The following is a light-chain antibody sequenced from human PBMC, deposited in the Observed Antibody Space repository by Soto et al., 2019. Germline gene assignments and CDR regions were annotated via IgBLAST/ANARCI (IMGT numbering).Light chain of an antibody. CDR3: QQYGSSPRT. CDR2: GAS. V-gene: IGKV3-20*01. J-gene: IGKJ1*01. Sequence: EIVLTQSPGTLSLSPGERATLSCRASQSVSSTKFAWYQQRPGQAPRLLIYGASIRAAGIPDRFSGSGSGTDFTLTIRSLEPADFAVYYCQQYGSSPRTFGQGTKVDIK. CDR1: QSVSSTK.